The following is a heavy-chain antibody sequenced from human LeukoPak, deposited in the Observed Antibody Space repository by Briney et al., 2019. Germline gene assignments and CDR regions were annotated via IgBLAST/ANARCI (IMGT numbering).Heavy chain of an antibody. CDR3: ARRHYYNGRAYYFLDY. D-gene: IGHD3-22*01. J-gene: IGHJ4*02. CDR1: GGSVSSDNYY. Sequence: SETLSPTCTVSGGSVSSDNYYWTWIRQPPGKGLQWIGYISYSGSTNYNPSLKSRVTISLHTSKNQFSLRLSSLTAADTAVYYCARRHYYNGRAYYFLDYWGQRTLVTVSS. CDR2: ISYSGST. V-gene: IGHV4-61*01.